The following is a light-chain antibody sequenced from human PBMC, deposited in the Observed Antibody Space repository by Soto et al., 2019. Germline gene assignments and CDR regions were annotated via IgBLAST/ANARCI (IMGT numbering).Light chain of an antibody. V-gene: IGKV1-39*01. CDR3: QHSFNTPLT. Sequence: IQMTQSPSSLSASVGDRVTITCRASQNISNYLNWYQQKPGKAPKVLIYAASSLQSGVPSRFSGSGSGTDFTLTISSLQPEDFVSYFCQHSFNTPLTFGGGTKVDIK. J-gene: IGKJ4*01. CDR1: QNISNY. CDR2: AAS.